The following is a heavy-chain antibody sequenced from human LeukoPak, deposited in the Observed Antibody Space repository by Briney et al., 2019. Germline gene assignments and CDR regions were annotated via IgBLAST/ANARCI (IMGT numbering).Heavy chain of an antibody. V-gene: IGHV4-38-2*02. D-gene: IGHD1-26*01. CDR1: GYSISSGYY. CDR3: ARAGGRVGANWFDP. J-gene: IGHJ5*02. Sequence: PSETLSLTCTVSGYSISSGYYWGWIRQPPGKGLEWIGSIYHSGSTYYNPSLKSRVTISVDTSKNQFSLKLSSVTAADTAVYYCARAGGRVGANWFDPWGQGTLVTVSS. CDR2: IYHSGST.